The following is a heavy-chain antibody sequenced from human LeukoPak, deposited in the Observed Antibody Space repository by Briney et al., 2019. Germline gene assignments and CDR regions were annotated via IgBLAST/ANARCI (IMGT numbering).Heavy chain of an antibody. CDR2: IANDGRDK. Sequence: PGGSLRLSCAVSGFTFSNYGMHWVRQAPGKGLEWVAVIANDGRDKHNADSVKGRFTISRDNSKNTLYLQMNSLRAEDTAVYYCAKDMHLAAAVYTFDYWGQGTLVTVSS. J-gene: IGHJ4*02. CDR3: AKDMHLAAAVYTFDY. CDR1: GFTFSNYG. V-gene: IGHV3-30*18. D-gene: IGHD6-25*01.